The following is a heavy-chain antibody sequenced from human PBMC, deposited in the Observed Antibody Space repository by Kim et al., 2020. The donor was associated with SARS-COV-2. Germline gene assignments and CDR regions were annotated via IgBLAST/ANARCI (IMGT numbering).Heavy chain of an antibody. V-gene: IGHV4-31*03. J-gene: IGHJ4*02. CDR3: ARAVYSSSSIQYAFDY. D-gene: IGHD6-6*01. CDR1: GGSITSGGYY. CDR2: IYYSGST. Sequence: SETLSLTCTVSGGSITSGGYYWTWIRQHPGKGLEWIGYIYYSGSTSYNPSLKIRVSISVDTSKNQFTLKLSSVTAADTAVYYCARAVYSSSSIQYAFDYWGQGALVTVSS.